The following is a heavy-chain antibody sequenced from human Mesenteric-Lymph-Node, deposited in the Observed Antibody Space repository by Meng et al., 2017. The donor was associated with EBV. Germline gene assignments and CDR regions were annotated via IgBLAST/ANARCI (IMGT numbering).Heavy chain of an antibody. Sequence: QVQLVGSVGGLVKAGCSIRLFCEGSGLNLREYYMRWIRQAPGKGLEWVSYISSSGSTIYYADSVKGRFNISRENAKNSLYLQMNSLRAEDTAVYYCARGDATITYWGQGTLVTVSS. V-gene: IGHV3-11*04. CDR2: ISSSGSTI. D-gene: IGHD5-24*01. CDR3: ARGDATITY. CDR1: GLNLREYY. J-gene: IGHJ4*02.